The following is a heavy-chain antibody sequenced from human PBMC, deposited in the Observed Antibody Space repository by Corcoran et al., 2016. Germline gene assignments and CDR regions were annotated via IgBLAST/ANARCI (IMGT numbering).Heavy chain of an antibody. J-gene: IGHJ6*02. CDR1: GYSFTTYW. CDR2: IYPGDSET. CDR3: ARGWGGYRGTRARYYYYGMDV. V-gene: IGHV5-51*01. Sequence: EVQLEQSGAEVKKPGESLKISCKLSGYSFTTYWIGWVRQMPGKGLEWMGIIYPGDSETRYSPAIQVQVTISADKSIRTAYLQWSSLKASDSAMDYCARGWGGYRGTRARYYYYGMDVWGQGTTVTVSS. D-gene: IGHD5-12*01.